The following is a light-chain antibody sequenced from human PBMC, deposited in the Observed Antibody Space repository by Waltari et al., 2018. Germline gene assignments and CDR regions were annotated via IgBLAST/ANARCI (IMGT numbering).Light chain of an antibody. CDR2: GAS. CDR1: QSITTY. CDR3: QQTYSTPPFT. J-gene: IGKJ3*01. Sequence: DIQMTQSPSSLSASVGDRVTITCRASQSITTYLNWYQQKPGKAPNLLIYGASSLQSGVPSRFSGSGSGTDFTLTISSLQPEDFATYDCQQTYSTPPFTFGPGTKVDI. V-gene: IGKV1-39*01.